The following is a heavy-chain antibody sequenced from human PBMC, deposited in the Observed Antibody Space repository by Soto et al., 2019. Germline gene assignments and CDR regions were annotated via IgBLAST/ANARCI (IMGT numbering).Heavy chain of an antibody. CDR3: ARHSYSSSWYLREVGWFDP. J-gene: IGHJ5*02. V-gene: IGHV5-10-1*03. CDR1: GYSFTSYW. CDR2: IDPSDSYT. D-gene: IGHD6-13*01. Sequence: EVQLVQSGAEVKKPGESLRISCKGSGYSFTSYWISWVRQMPGKGLEWMGRIDPSDSYTNYSPSFQGHVTISADKSISTAYLQWSSLKASDTAMYYCARHSYSSSWYLREVGWFDPWGQGTLVTVSS.